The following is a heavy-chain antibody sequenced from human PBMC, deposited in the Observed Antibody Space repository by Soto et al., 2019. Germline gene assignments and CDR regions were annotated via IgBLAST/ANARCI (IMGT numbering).Heavy chain of an antibody. D-gene: IGHD5-12*01. J-gene: IGHJ4*02. CDR2: IYYSGST. CDR1: GGSISSYY. Sequence: SDTLSLTCTDSGGSISSYYWSWIRQPPGSGLVWIWYIYYSGSTNYNPSLKSRVTISVDTSKNQFSLKLSSVTAADTAVYYCARGRVATRSDPNRALPVRKTIFDYWGQGTLVTVS. V-gene: IGHV4-59*12. CDR3: ARGRVATRSDPNRALPVRKTIFDY.